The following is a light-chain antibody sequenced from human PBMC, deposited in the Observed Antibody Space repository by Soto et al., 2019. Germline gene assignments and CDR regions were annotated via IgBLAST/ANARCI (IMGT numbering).Light chain of an antibody. CDR3: QQYYNSPFT. CDR2: GVY. J-gene: IGKJ2*01. Sequence: EIVMTQSPTILSVSPGERATLSCRASQSVSSNLAWYQQKPGQAPRLLIYGVYTRAPGIPARFSGSGSGTEFTLTISSLQSEDFAVYYCQQYYNSPFTFGQGTKLEIK. CDR1: QSVSSN. V-gene: IGKV3D-15*01.